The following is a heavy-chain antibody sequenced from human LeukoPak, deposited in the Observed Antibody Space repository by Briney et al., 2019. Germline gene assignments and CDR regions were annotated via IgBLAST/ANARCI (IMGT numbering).Heavy chain of an antibody. J-gene: IGHJ3*02. CDR3: AKDRVVPAAMAIGLLWFGEVAFDI. D-gene: IGHD3-10*01. CDR2: ISGSGGST. Sequence: PGGSLRLSCAASGFTFSSYAMSWVRQAPGKGLEWVSAISGSGGSTYYADSVKGRFTISRDNSKNTLYLQMNSLRAEDTAVYYCAKDRVVPAAMAIGLLWFGEVAFDIWGQGTTVTVSS. V-gene: IGHV3-23*01. CDR1: GFTFSSYA.